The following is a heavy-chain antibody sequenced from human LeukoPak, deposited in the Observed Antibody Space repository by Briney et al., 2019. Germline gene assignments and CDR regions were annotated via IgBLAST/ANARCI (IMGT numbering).Heavy chain of an antibody. CDR1: GGSISSSTYY. Sequence: SETLSLTCTVSGGSISSSTYYWGWIRQPPGTGLEWIGSIFYSGRTYYNPSLKSRVTMSVDTSKNQFSLRLSSVNAADTAVYYCARDILATSIAAPYYWGQGTLVTVSS. J-gene: IGHJ4*02. CDR2: IFYSGRT. V-gene: IGHV4-39*07. D-gene: IGHD6-13*01. CDR3: ARDILATSIAAPYY.